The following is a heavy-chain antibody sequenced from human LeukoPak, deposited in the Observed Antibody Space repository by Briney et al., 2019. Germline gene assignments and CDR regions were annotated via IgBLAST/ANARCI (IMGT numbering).Heavy chain of an antibody. CDR1: GFTFSSYS. J-gene: IGHJ5*02. CDR3: TRDQQNYYDSSGYNWFDA. Sequence: GGSLRLSCAASGFTFSSYSMNWVRQAPGKGLEWVSYISTSSSYIYYADSVKGRFTISRDNAKNSLYLQMNSLRAEDTAVYYCTRDQQNYYDSSGYNWFDAWGQGSLVTVSS. D-gene: IGHD3-22*01. V-gene: IGHV3-21*01. CDR2: ISTSSSYI.